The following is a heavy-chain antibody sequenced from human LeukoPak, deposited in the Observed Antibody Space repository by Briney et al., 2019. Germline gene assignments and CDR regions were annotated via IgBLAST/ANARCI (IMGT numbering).Heavy chain of an antibody. V-gene: IGHV4-59*11. CDR2: IYYSGST. CDR3: AREGEDSSGSYYLDY. Sequence: SETLSLTCTVSGGFISSHYWSWVLQPPGKGLDWIGYIYYSGSTNYNPSLKSRVTISVDTSKNQFSLKLSSVTAADTAVYYCAREGEDSSGSYYLDYWGQGTLATVSS. CDR1: GGFISSHY. D-gene: IGHD3-22*01. J-gene: IGHJ4*02.